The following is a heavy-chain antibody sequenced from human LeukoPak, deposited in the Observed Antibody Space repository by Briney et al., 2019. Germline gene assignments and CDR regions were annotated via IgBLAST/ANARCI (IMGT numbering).Heavy chain of an antibody. V-gene: IGHV3-30*02. CDR1: GFTFSTYG. D-gene: IGHD2-2*02. CDR3: AKGVGGYCSSASCYTGPFDY. Sequence: GGSLRLSCAASGFTFSTYGMHWVRQAPGKGLEWVTFIRYDGSNKYYADSVKGRFTISRDNSKNTLYLQMNSPRAEDTAVYYCAKGVGGYCSSASCYTGPFDYWGQGTLVTVSS. CDR2: IRYDGSNK. J-gene: IGHJ4*02.